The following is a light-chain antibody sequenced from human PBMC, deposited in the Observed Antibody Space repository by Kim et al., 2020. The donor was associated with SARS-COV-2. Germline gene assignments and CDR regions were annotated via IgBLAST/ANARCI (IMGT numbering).Light chain of an antibody. CDR3: QQRNNWLT. Sequence: SLSPGERATLACRASQSVNTFVAWYRQKPGQAPRLLIFDASNRATGIPARFSGSGSGTDFTLTISSLEPEDFAVYYCQQRNNWLTFGGGTKVDIK. CDR1: QSVNTF. V-gene: IGKV3-11*01. CDR2: DAS. J-gene: IGKJ4*01.